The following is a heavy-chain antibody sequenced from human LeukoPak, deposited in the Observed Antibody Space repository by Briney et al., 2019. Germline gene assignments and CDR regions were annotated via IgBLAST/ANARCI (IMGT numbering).Heavy chain of an antibody. V-gene: IGHV3-64*01. J-gene: IGHJ4*02. D-gene: IGHD3-10*01. CDR3: ARVGSPGSGNSTPPPDY. Sequence: PGGSLRLSCAASGFTFSSYAMHWVRQAPGKGLEYVSAISSNGGSTYYANSVKGRFTISRDNSKNTLYLQMGSLRAEDMAVYYCARVGSPGSGNSTPPPDYWGKGTLVSVSS. CDR2: ISSNGGST. CDR1: GFTFSSYA.